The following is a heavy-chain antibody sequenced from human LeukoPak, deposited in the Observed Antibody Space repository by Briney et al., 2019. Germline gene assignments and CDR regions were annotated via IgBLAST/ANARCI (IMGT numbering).Heavy chain of an antibody. D-gene: IGHD6-13*01. V-gene: IGHV1-69*13. CDR3: ARASLSSSWYTPSEPHYYYYYGMDV. J-gene: IGHJ6*04. Sequence: SVKVSCKASGGTFSSYAISWVRQAPGQGLEWMGGIIPIFGTANYAQKFQGRVTITADESTSTAYMELSSLRSEDTAVYYCARASLSSSWYTPSEPHYYYYYGMDVWGKGTTVTVSS. CDR2: IIPIFGTA. CDR1: GGTFSSYA.